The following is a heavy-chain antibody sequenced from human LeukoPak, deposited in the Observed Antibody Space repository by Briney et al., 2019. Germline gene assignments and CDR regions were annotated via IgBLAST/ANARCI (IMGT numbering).Heavy chain of an antibody. D-gene: IGHD1-26*01. CDR2: IYSGGST. V-gene: IGHV3-66*02. CDR3: ARDRGGSYNFDY. Sequence: PGGSLRLSCAASGFTVSSNYMSWVRQAPGKGLEWVSVIYSGGSTYYADSVKGRFAISRDNSKNTLYLQMNSLRAEDTAVYYCARDRGGSYNFDYWGQGTLVTVSS. CDR1: GFTVSSNY. J-gene: IGHJ4*02.